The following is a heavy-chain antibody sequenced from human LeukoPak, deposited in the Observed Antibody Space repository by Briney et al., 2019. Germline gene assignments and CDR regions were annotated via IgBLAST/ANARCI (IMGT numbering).Heavy chain of an antibody. D-gene: IGHD3-22*01. CDR2: VYPGDSDT. Sequence: GESLKISCKGSGYSFTSYWIGWVRQMPGKGLEWMGIVYPGDSDTRYSPSFQGQVTISADKSISTAYLQWSSLKASDTAMYYCARAPIDYYDSSGSPTPLDYWGQGTLVTVSS. CDR1: GYSFTSYW. J-gene: IGHJ4*02. V-gene: IGHV5-51*01. CDR3: ARAPIDYYDSSGSPTPLDY.